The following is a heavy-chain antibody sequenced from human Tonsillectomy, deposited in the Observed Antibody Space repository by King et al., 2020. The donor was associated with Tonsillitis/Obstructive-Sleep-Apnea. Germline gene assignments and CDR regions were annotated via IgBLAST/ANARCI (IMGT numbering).Heavy chain of an antibody. CDR2: IYYSGGT. J-gene: IGHJ3*02. V-gene: IGHV4-59*01. Sequence: VQLQESGPGLVKPSETLSLTCTVSGGSISSYYWSWIRQPPGKGLECIGYIYYSGGTNYNPSLKCRVTISVDTSKNQFSLKLSSVTAADTAVYFCAREGAVMNAFDIWGQGTMVTVSS. CDR3: AREGAVMNAFDI. CDR1: GGSISSYY. D-gene: IGHD2-8*01.